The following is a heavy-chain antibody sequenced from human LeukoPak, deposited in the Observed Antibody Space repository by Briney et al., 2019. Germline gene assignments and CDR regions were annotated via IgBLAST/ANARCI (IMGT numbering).Heavy chain of an antibody. Sequence: NPSQTLSLTCTVSGGSISSGGYYWSWIRQHPGTGLGWIGYIYYSGSTYYNPSLKSRVTISVDTSKNQFSLKLSSVTAADTAVYYCARASSGYYYDYWGQGTLVTVSS. CDR2: IYYSGST. CDR1: GGSISSGGYY. CDR3: ARASSGYYYDY. J-gene: IGHJ4*02. V-gene: IGHV4-31*03. D-gene: IGHD3-22*01.